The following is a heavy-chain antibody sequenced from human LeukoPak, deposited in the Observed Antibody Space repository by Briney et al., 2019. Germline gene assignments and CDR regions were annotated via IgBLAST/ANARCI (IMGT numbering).Heavy chain of an antibody. CDR2: ISAYDDNT. CDR1: GYTFTNYG. J-gene: IGHJ4*02. V-gene: IGHV1-18*04. CDR3: ARVDRSSRPRGY. D-gene: IGHD6-13*01. Sequence: ASVKVSCKASGYTFTNYGISWVRQAPGQGLEWMGWISAYDDNTNYAQKFQGRVTLTADTSTSTVYMDLTSLRSDDTAVYYCARVDRSSRPRGYWGQGTLVTVSS.